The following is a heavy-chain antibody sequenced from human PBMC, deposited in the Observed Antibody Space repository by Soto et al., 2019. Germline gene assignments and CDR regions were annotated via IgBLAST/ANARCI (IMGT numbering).Heavy chain of an antibody. D-gene: IGHD3-16*01. CDR1: GGSISSYY. CDR3: ARLWGWYVDY. Sequence: QVQLQQSGPGLVKPSETLSLTCTVSGGSISSYYWSWMRQPPGKGLEWIGYIYYSGSNNYNPSHKSRITTSVDTSKNQFTLKLSSVTAAATAVYYCARLWGWYVDYWGQGTLVTVSS. CDR2: IYYSGSN. J-gene: IGHJ4*02. V-gene: IGHV4-59*08.